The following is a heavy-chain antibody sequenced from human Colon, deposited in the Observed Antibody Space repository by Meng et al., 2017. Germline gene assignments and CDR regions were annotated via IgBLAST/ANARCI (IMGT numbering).Heavy chain of an antibody. CDR3: ARGASDYDFDY. J-gene: IGHJ4*02. CDR1: GGSVSSGSYY. Sequence: GQPDESGPVLVRPSETLSLTCTVSGGSVSSGSYYWSWIRQPPGKGLEWIGYIYYSGSTNYNPSLKSRVTISVDTSKNQFSLKLSSVTAADTAVYYCARGASDYDFDYWGQGTLVTVSS. D-gene: IGHD3-22*01. V-gene: IGHV4-61*01. CDR2: IYYSGST.